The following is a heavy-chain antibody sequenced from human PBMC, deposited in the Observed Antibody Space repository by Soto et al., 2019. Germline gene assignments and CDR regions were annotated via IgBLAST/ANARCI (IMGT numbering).Heavy chain of an antibody. D-gene: IGHD2-2*01. Sequence: ASVKVSCKASGYTLTSYDINWVRQATGQGLEWMGWMSANSGNTNYAQKFQGRVTMTTDTSTSTAYMELRSLRSDDTAVYYCASSTEDCSSTSCFVYWGQGTLVTVSS. V-gene: IGHV1-18*01. CDR3: ASSTEDCSSTSCFVY. CDR1: GYTLTSYD. CDR2: MSANSGNT. J-gene: IGHJ4*02.